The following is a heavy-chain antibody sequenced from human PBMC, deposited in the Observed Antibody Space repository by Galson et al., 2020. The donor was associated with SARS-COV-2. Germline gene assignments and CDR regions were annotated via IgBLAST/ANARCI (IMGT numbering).Heavy chain of an antibody. CDR3: AKAYYDFWSGYSSLLGWYFDL. D-gene: IGHD3-3*01. Sequence: SLKICCAASGFTFDDYAMHWGRQAPGKGLEGVSGISWNSGSIGYADSVKGRFTISRDNAKNSLYLQMNSLRAEDTALYYCAKAYYDFWSGYSSLLGWYFDLWGRGTLVTVSS. CDR1: GFTFDDYA. V-gene: IGHV3-9*01. J-gene: IGHJ2*01. CDR2: ISWNSGSI.